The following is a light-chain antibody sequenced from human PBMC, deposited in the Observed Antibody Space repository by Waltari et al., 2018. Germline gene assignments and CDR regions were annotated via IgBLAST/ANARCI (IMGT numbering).Light chain of an antibody. V-gene: IGKV4-1*01. CDR3: QQYSSAVS. Sequence: DIVMTQSPDSLTVSLGERATIHCRSNQNIFHSSKNKDLLAWYQHKPGQPPRPPISWASVREPGVPDRFTGSGSGTDFTLNIASLQAEDVAIYYCQQYSSAVSFGGGTKV. J-gene: IGKJ4*01. CDR2: WAS. CDR1: QNIFHSSKNKDL.